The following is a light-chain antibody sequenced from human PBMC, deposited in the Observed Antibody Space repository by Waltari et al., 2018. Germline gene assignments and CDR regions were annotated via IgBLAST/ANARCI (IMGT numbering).Light chain of an antibody. CDR1: QSVSSY. V-gene: IGKV3-11*01. CDR2: DAS. Sequence: EIVLTQSPATLSLSPGERVTLSCRASQSVSSYLAWYQQKPGQAPRLLIYDASTRATGIPARFSGSGSGTDFTLTINSLEPEDFAVYYCQQRSDWPALTFGGGTKVEIK. CDR3: QQRSDWPALT. J-gene: IGKJ4*01.